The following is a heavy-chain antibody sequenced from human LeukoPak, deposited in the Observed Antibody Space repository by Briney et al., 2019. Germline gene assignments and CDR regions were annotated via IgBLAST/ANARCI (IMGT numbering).Heavy chain of an antibody. CDR2: ISTSGSTT. Sequence: GGSLRLSCAASGFTFSDYYMSWMRQAPGQGLEWVSYISTSGSTTYHADSVKGRFTISRDNAKNSLYLQMNSLRAEDTAVYYCAREHCSTTSCYFDSWGQGSLVTVSS. CDR1: GFTFSDYY. V-gene: IGHV3-11*01. D-gene: IGHD2-2*01. CDR3: AREHCSTTSCYFDS. J-gene: IGHJ5*01.